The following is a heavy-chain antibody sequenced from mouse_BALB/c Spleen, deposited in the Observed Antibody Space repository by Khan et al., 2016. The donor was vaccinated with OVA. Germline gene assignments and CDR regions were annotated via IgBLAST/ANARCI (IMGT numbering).Heavy chain of an antibody. CDR3: AKGVWSYYFALDY. Sequence: QVQLKQSGPGLVAPSQSLSITCTVSGFSLTDYGVSWIRQPPGKGLEWLGVIWGGGSTYYNSALKSRLSISKDNSKSQVLLKMSSLQTDDTAMYYGAKGVWSYYFALDYWGQGTSVTVSS. J-gene: IGHJ4*01. V-gene: IGHV2-6-5*01. CDR2: IWGGGST. CDR1: GFSLTDYG.